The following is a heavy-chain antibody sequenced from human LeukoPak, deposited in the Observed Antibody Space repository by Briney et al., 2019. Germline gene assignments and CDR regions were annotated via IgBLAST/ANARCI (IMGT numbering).Heavy chain of an antibody. V-gene: IGHV4-59*01. Sequence: SETLSLTCTVSGGSISSYYWSWIRQPPGKGPEWIGYIYYSGSTNYSPSLKSRVTISVDTSKNQFSLKLSSVTAADTAVYYCARGGGYSGYVNWFDPWGQGTLVTVSS. D-gene: IGHD5-12*01. CDR3: ARGGGYSGYVNWFDP. CDR2: IYYSGST. J-gene: IGHJ5*02. CDR1: GGSISSYY.